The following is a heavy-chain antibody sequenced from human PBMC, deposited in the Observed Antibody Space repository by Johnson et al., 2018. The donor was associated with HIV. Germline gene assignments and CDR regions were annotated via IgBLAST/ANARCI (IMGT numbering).Heavy chain of an antibody. Sequence: VQLVESGGGLIQPGGSLRLSCAASGFTFNSYAMSWVRQAPGKGLEWVGRIKSTSDDGTTDYATPVKGRFTISRDDSQDTLYLQMNSLRPEDTAVYYCSTGDIVVMVGETLLPLHDAFDIWGQGTMVTVSS. CDR1: GFTFNSYA. V-gene: IGHV3-15*01. D-gene: IGHD2-8*01. CDR3: STGDIVVMVGETLLPLHDAFDI. CDR2: IKSTSDDGTT. J-gene: IGHJ3*02.